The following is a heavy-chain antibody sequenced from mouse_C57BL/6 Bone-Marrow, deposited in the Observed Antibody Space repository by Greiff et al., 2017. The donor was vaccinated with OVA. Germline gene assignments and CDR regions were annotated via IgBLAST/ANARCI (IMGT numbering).Heavy chain of an antibody. CDR3: ARSPMYYFGGYFDV. CDR2: IYPGSGST. Sequence: QVQLQQPGAELVKPGASVKMSCKASGYTFTSYWITWVKQRPGQGLEWIGDIYPGSGSTNYNEKFKSKATLTVDTSSSTAYMQLSSLTSEDSAVYYCARSPMYYFGGYFDVWGTGTTVTVSS. V-gene: IGHV1-55*01. CDR1: GYTFTSYW. J-gene: IGHJ1*03. D-gene: IGHD1-1*01.